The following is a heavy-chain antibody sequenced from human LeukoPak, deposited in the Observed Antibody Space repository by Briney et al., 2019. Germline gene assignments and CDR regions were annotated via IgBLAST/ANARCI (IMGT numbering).Heavy chain of an antibody. D-gene: IGHD6-13*01. Sequence: SETLSLTCAVYGGSFSGYYWSWIRQPPGKGLEWIGEINHSGSTNYNPSLKSRVTISVDTSKNQFSLKLSSVTAADTAVYYCARDVSSWYGHYYYGMDVWGQGTTVTVSS. CDR3: ARDVSSWYGHYYYGMDV. CDR2: INHSGST. J-gene: IGHJ6*02. CDR1: GGSFSGYY. V-gene: IGHV4-34*01.